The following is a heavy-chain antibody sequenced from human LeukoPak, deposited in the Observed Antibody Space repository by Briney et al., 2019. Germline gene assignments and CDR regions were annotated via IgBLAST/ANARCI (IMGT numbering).Heavy chain of an antibody. J-gene: IGHJ4*02. CDR2: ISDDGSNK. Sequence: PEGSLRLSCAASGFTFSSYAMNWVRQAPGKGLEWVAVISDDGSNKYYADSVKGRFTISRDNSKNTLYLQMNSLRAEDTAVYYCALIEWADAIYGDYDPGYSRGQGTLVTVSS. V-gene: IGHV3-30*04. D-gene: IGHD4-17*01. CDR3: ALIEWADAIYGDYDPGYS. CDR1: GFTFSSYA.